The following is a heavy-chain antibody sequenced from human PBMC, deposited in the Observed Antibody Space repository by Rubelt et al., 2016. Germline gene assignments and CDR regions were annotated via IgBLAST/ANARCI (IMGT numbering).Heavy chain of an antibody. CDR1: GFTFSSYG. J-gene: IGHJ6*02. CDR3: AKDLRAAAGDGMDV. CDR2: ISYDGSNK. D-gene: IGHD6-13*01. Sequence: GESGGGVVQPGRSLRLSCAASGFTFSSYGMHWVRQAPGKGLEWVAVISYDGSNKYYADSVKGRFTISRDNSKNTLYLQMNSLRAEDTAVYYCAKDLRAAAGDGMDVWGQGTTVTVSS. V-gene: IGHV3-30*18.